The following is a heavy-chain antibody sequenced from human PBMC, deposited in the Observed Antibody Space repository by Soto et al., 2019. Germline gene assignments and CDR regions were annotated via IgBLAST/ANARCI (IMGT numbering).Heavy chain of an antibody. CDR1: GFSLNTGGLT. V-gene: IGHV2-5*02. J-gene: IGHJ1*01. Sequence: SGPTLVDSTQTLTLTCVFSGFSLNTGGLTVGWIRQPPGKSLEWFALIYWDDGKRYSPSLKSRLTITKETSRNQVVLKMTKVDPEDTATYFCSHSPAPRFSFQHWGKGSLVTISS. CDR2: IYWDDGK. D-gene: IGHD3-3*01. CDR3: SHSPAPRFSFQH.